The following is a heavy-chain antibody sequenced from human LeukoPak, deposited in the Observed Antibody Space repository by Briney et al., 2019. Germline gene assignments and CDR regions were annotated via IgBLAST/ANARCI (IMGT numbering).Heavy chain of an antibody. CDR1: GFTFDDYA. J-gene: IGHJ4*02. CDR3: ARAIELVLGGPLDY. CDR2: ISWNSGSI. V-gene: IGHV3-9*01. D-gene: IGHD6-6*01. Sequence: GGSLRLSCAASGFTFDDYAMHWVRQAPGKGLEWVSGISWNSGSIGYADSVKGRFTISRDNAKNSLYLQMNSLRAEDTALYYCARAIELVLGGPLDYWGQGTLVTVSS.